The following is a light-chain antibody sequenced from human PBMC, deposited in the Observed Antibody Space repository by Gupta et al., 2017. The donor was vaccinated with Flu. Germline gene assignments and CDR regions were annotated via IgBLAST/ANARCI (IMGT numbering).Light chain of an antibody. CDR3: LQTDWSAPKT. CDR2: AAS. Sequence: SSLSASVGDRVIITCRASQSISSYLHWYQQKPVKATKLLIYAASSLQSGVPSRFSGSGSGTDFTLTISSLQPEDFATYFCLQTDWSAPKTFGGGTRVEIK. V-gene: IGKV1-39*01. CDR1: QSISSY. J-gene: IGKJ4*01.